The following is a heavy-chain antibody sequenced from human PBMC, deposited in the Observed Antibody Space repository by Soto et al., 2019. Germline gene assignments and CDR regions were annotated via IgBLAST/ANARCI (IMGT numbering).Heavy chain of an antibody. CDR2: VTANGGST. V-gene: IGHV3-23*01. J-gene: IGHJ6*02. Sequence: ESLRLSCAATGFTFSVYAMTWVRQAPGKGLAWVSAVTANGGSTYSADSVKGRFTISRDNSKNTLFLQMNSLRAEDTAVYYCASLGVGDWANYYYYYGMDVWGQGXTVTV. CDR3: ASLGVGDWANYYYYYGMDV. D-gene: IGHD2-21*02. CDR1: GFTFSVYA.